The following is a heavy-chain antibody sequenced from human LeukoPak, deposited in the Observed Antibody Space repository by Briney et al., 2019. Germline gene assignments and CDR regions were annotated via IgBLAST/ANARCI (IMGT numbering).Heavy chain of an antibody. D-gene: IGHD2-15*01. Sequence: HPWGSLRLSCAASGFTFSSYAMSWVRQAPGKGLEWVSLISASGGSTYYADSMQGRFTVSRDNSKNTLYLQIDSLRAEDTAVYYCAKDLPLGYWPRIPLVLNYFDPWGQGTLVTVSS. V-gene: IGHV3-23*01. CDR1: GFTFSSYA. CDR2: ISASGGST. J-gene: IGHJ5*02. CDR3: AKDLPLGYWPRIPLVLNYFDP.